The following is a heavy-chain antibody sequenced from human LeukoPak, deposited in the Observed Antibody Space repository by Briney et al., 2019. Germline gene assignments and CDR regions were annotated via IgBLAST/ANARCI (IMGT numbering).Heavy chain of an antibody. CDR3: ARGEIAVAESFGY. Sequence: KPSETLSLTCTVSGGSISSYYWSWIRQPPGKGLEWIGYIYYSGSTNYNPSLKSRVTISVDTSKNQFSLKLSSVTAADTAVYYCARGEIAVAESFGYWGQGTLVTVSS. D-gene: IGHD6-19*01. J-gene: IGHJ4*02. CDR1: GGSISSYY. V-gene: IGHV4-59*01. CDR2: IYYSGST.